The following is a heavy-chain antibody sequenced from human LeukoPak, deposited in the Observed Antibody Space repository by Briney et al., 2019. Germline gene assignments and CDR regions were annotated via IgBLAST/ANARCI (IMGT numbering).Heavy chain of an antibody. D-gene: IGHD3-9*01. V-gene: IGHV4-4*07. CDR3: ARTPQGDNYDY. Sequence: SETLSLTCTVSGGSINNYYWTWIRQPAGKGLEWIGRIYSSGKTNYNPSLKSRVTMSVDTSNNQLSLMMTSVTAADTAVFYCARTPQGDNYDYWGQGHLVTVSS. CDR1: GGSINNYY. J-gene: IGHJ4*02. CDR2: IYSSGKT.